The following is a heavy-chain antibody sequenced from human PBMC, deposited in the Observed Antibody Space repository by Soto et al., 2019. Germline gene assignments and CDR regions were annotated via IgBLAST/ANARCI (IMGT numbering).Heavy chain of an antibody. J-gene: IGHJ4*02. V-gene: IGHV4-38-2*01. CDR2: IYHSGST. CDR3: ARMGFYYDSSGYDN. Sequence: PSETLSLTCAVSAYSISSGYYWGCIRQPPGEGLEWIGSIYHSGSTYYNPSLKSRVTISVDTSKNQFSLKLRSVTAADTAVYYCARMGFYYDSSGYDNWGQGTLVTVSS. D-gene: IGHD3-22*01. CDR1: AYSISSGYY.